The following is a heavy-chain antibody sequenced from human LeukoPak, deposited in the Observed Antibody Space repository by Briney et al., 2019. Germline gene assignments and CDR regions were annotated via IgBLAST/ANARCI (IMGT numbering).Heavy chain of an antibody. J-gene: IGHJ4*02. CDR3: ARVLNYYDSSGYYFSY. CDR1: GFTYSYYT. D-gene: IGHD3-22*01. V-gene: IGHV3-30-3*01. Sequence: GRSLRLSCAASGFTYSYYTMHWVRQAPGKGLEWVAVISYDGSNEYYADSVKGRFTISRDNSKNTLYLQMNSLRVEDTAVYYCARVLNYYDSSGYYFSYWGQGTLVTVSS. CDR2: ISYDGSNE.